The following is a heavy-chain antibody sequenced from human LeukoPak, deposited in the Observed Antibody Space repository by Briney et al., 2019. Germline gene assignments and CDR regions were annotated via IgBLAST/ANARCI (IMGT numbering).Heavy chain of an antibody. V-gene: IGHV3-33*01. CDR1: GFTFSSYG. D-gene: IGHD1-26*01. CDR3: ARGRDSEYYFDY. CDR2: IWYDGSNK. J-gene: IGHJ4*02. Sequence: GGSLRLSCAASGFTFSSYGMHWVRQAPGKGLEWVAVIWYDGSNKYYADSVKGRFTISRDNYKNTLYLQMNSLRAEDTAVYYCARGRDSEYYFDYWGQGTLVTVSS.